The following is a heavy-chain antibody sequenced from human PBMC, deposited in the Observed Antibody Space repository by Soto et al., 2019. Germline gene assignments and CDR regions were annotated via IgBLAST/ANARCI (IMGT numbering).Heavy chain of an antibody. CDR2: IDSDGSPT. Sequence: EVQLVESGGGLVQPGGSLRLSCTASGFTFSSYWMHWVRQATGKGLVWVSRIDSDGSPTNYADFVKGRFTISRDNAKNTLYLQMNSLRVEDTAVYYCARGASGYGNFDYWGQGTLVTVSS. CDR1: GFTFSSYW. J-gene: IGHJ4*02. V-gene: IGHV3-74*01. D-gene: IGHD5-12*01. CDR3: ARGASGYGNFDY.